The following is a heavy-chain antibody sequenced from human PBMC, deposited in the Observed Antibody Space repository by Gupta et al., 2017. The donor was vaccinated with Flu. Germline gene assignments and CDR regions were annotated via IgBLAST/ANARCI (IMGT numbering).Heavy chain of an antibody. D-gene: IGHD6-13*01. CDR2: ISGSTGNT. CDR1: GFTFSKYA. Sequence: EVQLLESGGGLVQPGGALRLSCAASGFTFSKYAMRWVRQAPGKGLEWVASISGSTGNTYYADSVKGRFTISRDDSKNTLYLQMNSLRADDTAVYYCANRGAAGTHYFDHWGQGTLVTVSS. J-gene: IGHJ4*02. CDR3: ANRGAAGTHYFDH. V-gene: IGHV3-23*01.